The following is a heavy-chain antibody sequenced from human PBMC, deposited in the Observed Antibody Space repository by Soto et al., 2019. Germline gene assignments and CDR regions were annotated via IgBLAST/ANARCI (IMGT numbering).Heavy chain of an antibody. D-gene: IGHD2-2*01. CDR3: AKVDGNIVVVPTAHNWFDP. CDR1: GFTFSSYA. Sequence: GGSLRLSCAASGFTFSSYAMSWVRQAPGKGLEWVSAISGSGGSTYYADSVKGRFTISRDNSQNTLYLQMNSLRAEDTAVYYCAKVDGNIVVVPTAHNWFDPWGQGTLVTVSS. CDR2: ISGSGGST. V-gene: IGHV3-23*01. J-gene: IGHJ5*02.